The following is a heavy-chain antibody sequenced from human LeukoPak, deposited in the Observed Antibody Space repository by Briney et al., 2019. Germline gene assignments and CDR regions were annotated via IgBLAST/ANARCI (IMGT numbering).Heavy chain of an antibody. CDR1: GFTSSSYG. J-gene: IGHJ4*02. V-gene: IGHV3-30*03. Sequence: GRSLRLSCAASGFTSSSYGMHWVRQAPGKGPEWVAVISFDGSDKYYADSVKGRFTISRDNSRNTLHLQMNSLRAEDTAVYYCARDSGSSGWYIYLDYWGQGTLVTVSS. CDR3: ARDSGSSGWYIYLDY. D-gene: IGHD6-13*01. CDR2: ISFDGSDK.